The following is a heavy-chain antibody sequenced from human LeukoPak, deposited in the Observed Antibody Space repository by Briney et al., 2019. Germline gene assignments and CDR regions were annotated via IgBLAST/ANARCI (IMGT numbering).Heavy chain of an antibody. D-gene: IGHD6-25*01. CDR2: IYYSGST. J-gene: IGHJ4*02. CDR1: GGSISSSSYY. Sequence: SETLSPTCTVSGGSISSSSYYWSWIRQPPGKGLEWIGYIYYSGSTNYNPSLKSRVTISVDTSKNQFSLKLSSVTAADTAVYYCARGKRFFDYWGQGTLVTVSS. CDR3: ARGKRFFDY. V-gene: IGHV4-61*05.